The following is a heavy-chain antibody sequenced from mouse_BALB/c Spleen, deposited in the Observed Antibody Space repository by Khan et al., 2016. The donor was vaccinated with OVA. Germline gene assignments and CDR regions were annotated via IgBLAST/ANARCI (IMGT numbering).Heavy chain of an antibody. CDR2: INPSDGDT. CDR3: TRSGYGTFAY. CDR1: GYTFTSYY. V-gene: IGHV1-53*01. J-gene: IGHJ3*01. Sequence: VQLQESGTELVKPGASVKLSCKASGYTFTSYYMYWVKQRPGQGLEWIGEINPSDGDTNFNEKFKSKATLTVDKSSNTAYMQLSSLTSEDSAVYYCTRSGYGTFAYWGQGTLVTVSA. D-gene: IGHD2-1*01.